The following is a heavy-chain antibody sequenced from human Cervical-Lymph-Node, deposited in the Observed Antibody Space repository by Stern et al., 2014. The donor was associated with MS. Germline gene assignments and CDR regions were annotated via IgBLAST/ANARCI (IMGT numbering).Heavy chain of an antibody. Sequence: QITLKESGPALVKPTQTLTLTCTFSGFSLSTSGLGVGWIRQPPGEALEWLAYIYWDDQKRYSPSLKSRLHITKDTSKNQVVLTLTNVDPVDTATYYCAHRTAGPFDYWGQGTLVTVSS. CDR2: IYWDDQK. J-gene: IGHJ4*02. V-gene: IGHV2-5*02. CDR3: AHRTAGPFDY. CDR1: GFSLSTSGLG.